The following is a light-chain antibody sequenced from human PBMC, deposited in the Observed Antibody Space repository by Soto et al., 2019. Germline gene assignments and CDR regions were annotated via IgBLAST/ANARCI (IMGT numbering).Light chain of an antibody. CDR1: QSVTKF. J-gene: IGKJ1*01. CDR2: VAS. Sequence: DLQMTQFPSSLSASVGDRVTITCRASQSVTKFLNWYQLKPGRAPKLLIYVASSLQSGVPSRFSGSGSGTEFTLAISNLQPEDFATYYCQQSHTTPWTFGHGTKVEIK. CDR3: QQSHTTPWT. V-gene: IGKV1-39*01.